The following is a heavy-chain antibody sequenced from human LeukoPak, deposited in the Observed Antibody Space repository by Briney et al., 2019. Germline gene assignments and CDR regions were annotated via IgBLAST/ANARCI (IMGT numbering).Heavy chain of an antibody. Sequence: GASVKVSCKVSGSTLTELSMHWVRQAPGEGLEWMGGFDPEDGEAIYAQKFQGRVTMTEDTSTDTVYMELTSLRSEDTAVYYCARVSNYGSGSYWYYGMDVWGQGTTVTVSS. CDR2: FDPEDGEA. D-gene: IGHD3-10*01. J-gene: IGHJ6*02. V-gene: IGHV1-24*01. CDR3: ARVSNYGSGSYWYYGMDV. CDR1: GSTLTELS.